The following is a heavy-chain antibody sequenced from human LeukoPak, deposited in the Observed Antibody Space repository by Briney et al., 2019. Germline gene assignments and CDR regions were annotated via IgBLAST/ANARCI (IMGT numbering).Heavy chain of an antibody. V-gene: IGHV3-21*01. J-gene: IGHJ3*02. CDR1: GFTFSSYS. Sequence: PGGSLRLSCAASGFTFSSYSMNWVRQAPGKGLEWVSSISSSSSYIYYADSVKGRFTISRDNAKNSLYPQMNSLRAEDTAVYYCARTSYGLRHFDIWGQGTMVTVSS. CDR3: ARTSYGLRHFDI. CDR2: ISSSSSYI. D-gene: IGHD3-10*01.